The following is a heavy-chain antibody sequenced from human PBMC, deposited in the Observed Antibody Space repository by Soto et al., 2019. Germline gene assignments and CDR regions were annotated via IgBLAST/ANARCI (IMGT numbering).Heavy chain of an antibody. CDR2: IYNGGRT. CDR3: ARAPVGMDSINFFDH. V-gene: IGHV4-30-4*01. J-gene: IGHJ4*02. CDR1: GDSISSDGYH. D-gene: IGHD2-8*01. Sequence: SETLSLTCTVSGDSISSDGYHWSWIRQSPGKGLEWIGYIYNGGRTFYRPSLESRINMSLDATKNSYSLRLTSVTAADTAVYYCARAPVGMDSINFFDHWGQGILVTVSS.